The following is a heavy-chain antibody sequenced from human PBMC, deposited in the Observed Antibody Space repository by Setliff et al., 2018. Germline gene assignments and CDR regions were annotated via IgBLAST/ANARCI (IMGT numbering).Heavy chain of an antibody. J-gene: IGHJ4*02. D-gene: IGHD3-3*01. CDR1: GGSIRNYY. V-gene: IGHV4-59*01. CDR3: ARGYYNFLSGYYTPYYFDY. Sequence: SETLSLTCTVSGGSIRNYYWSWIRQPSGKGLEWIGYIYYSGNTNYNPSLKSRVTISVDTSKNQFSLKLSSVTAADTAVYFCARGYYNFLSGYYTPYYFDYWGQGTLVTVSS. CDR2: IYYSGNT.